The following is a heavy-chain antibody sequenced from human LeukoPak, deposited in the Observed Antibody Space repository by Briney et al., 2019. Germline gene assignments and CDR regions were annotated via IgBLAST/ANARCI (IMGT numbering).Heavy chain of an antibody. Sequence: EASETLSLTCAVYGGSFSGYYWSWIRQPPGKGLEWIGEVNHSGSTNYNPSLKSRVTISVDTSKNQFSLKLSSVTAADTAVYYCARTLRYSSGWWGRNWFDPWGQGTLVTVSS. CDR2: VNHSGST. V-gene: IGHV4-34*01. D-gene: IGHD6-19*01. J-gene: IGHJ5*02. CDR3: ARTLRYSSGWWGRNWFDP. CDR1: GGSFSGYY.